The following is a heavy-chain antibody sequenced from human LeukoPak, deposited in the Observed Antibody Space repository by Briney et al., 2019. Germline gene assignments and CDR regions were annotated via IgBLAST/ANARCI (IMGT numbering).Heavy chain of an antibody. CDR3: ANQQWLVLSYFDY. V-gene: IGHV3-7*03. D-gene: IGHD6-19*01. CDR1: GFTFTTYW. J-gene: IGHJ4*02. Sequence: PGGSLRLSCVVSGFTFTTYWMSWVRQTPRKGLEWVANIEHDGREIYYVDSVKGRFTISRDNAKNSLYLQMNSLRAEDTAVYYCANQQWLVLSYFDYWGQGTLVTVSS. CDR2: IEHDGREI.